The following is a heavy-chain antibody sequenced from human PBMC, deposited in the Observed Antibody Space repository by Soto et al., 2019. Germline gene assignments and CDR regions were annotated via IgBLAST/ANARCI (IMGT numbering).Heavy chain of an antibody. CDR1: GFTFSDEW. CDR3: TRGNYGAFHH. Sequence: PGGSLRLSCAASGFTFSDEWMNWVRQAPGKGLEWVGRIKSKPNGETTDYAAPVKGRFTISRDDSESRLYLQMNNLKTDDTAVYYCTRGNYGAFHHWGQGTLVTVSS. D-gene: IGHD4-17*01. CDR2: IKSKPNGETT. V-gene: IGHV3-15*07. J-gene: IGHJ4*03.